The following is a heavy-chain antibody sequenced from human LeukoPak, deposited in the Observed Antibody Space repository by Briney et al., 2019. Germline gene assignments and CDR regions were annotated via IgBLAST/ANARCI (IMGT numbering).Heavy chain of an antibody. CDR1: GYTFTGYY. J-gene: IGHJ4*02. V-gene: IGHV1-2*02. CDR3: GTSNDYYYYFDY. Sequence: ASVTVSCKASGYTFTGYYMHWVRQAPGQGLEWMGWINPNSGGTNYPLKFQGRVTMTRDTSISKAYMELSRLTADDTAVYYCGTSNDYYYYFDYWGQGTLVTVSS. D-gene: IGHD3-22*01. CDR2: INPNSGGT.